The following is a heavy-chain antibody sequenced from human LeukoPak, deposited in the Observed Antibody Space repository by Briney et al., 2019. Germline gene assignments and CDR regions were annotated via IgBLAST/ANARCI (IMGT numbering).Heavy chain of an antibody. CDR1: GGSISSSSYY. CDR2: IYYSGST. D-gene: IGHD1-26*01. CDR3: ARASSGSALGRAYFDY. J-gene: IGHJ4*02. V-gene: IGHV4-39*07. Sequence: SSETLSLTCTVSGGSISSSSYYWGWIRQPPGKGLEWIGSIYYSGSTYYNPSLKSRVTISVDTSKNQFSLKLSSVTAADTAVYYCARASSGSALGRAYFDYWGQGTLVTVSS.